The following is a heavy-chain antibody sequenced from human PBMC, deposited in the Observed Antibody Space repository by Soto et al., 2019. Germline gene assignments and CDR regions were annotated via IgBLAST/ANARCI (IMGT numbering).Heavy chain of an antibody. CDR1: GYTFTGYY. D-gene: IGHD6-19*01. CDR2: INPNSGGT. V-gene: IGHV1-2*04. J-gene: IGHJ6*03. CDR3: ARNGAIAVAGPYYYYYMDV. Sequence: ASVKVSCKASGYTFTGYYMHWVRQAPGQGLEWMGWINPNSGGTNYAQKFQGWVTMTRDTSISTAYMELSRLRSDDTAVYYCARNGAIAVAGPYYYYYMDVWGKGTTVTVSS.